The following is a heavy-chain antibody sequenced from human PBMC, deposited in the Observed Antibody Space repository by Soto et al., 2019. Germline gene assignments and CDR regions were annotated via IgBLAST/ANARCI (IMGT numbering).Heavy chain of an antibody. D-gene: IGHD2-2*01. J-gene: IGHJ3*01. CDR2: MNPNSGNT. CDR3: ARDSSTTNPV. CDR1: GYTFTSNS. Sequence: ASVKVSCKASGYTFTSNSIGWVRQAPGQGLEWMGWMNPNSGNTGYAQKFQGRVSMTRNTATSTAYMELSSLRSDDTAIYYCARDSSTTNPVWGQGTMVTVSS. V-gene: IGHV1-8*02.